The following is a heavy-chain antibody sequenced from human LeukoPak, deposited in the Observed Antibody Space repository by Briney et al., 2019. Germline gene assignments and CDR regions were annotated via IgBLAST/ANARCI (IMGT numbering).Heavy chain of an antibody. V-gene: IGHV3-48*03. D-gene: IGHD2/OR15-2a*01. J-gene: IGHJ6*02. Sequence: GGSLRLSCAASGFTFSSYEMNWVRQAPGKGLEWVSYIASGGGANRFYSESVKGRFTISRDDAKNSLYLHMNSLRAEDTGVYYCARIGTTTRGPAGLDVWGQGTTVTVSS. CDR2: IASGGGANR. CDR1: GFTFSSYE. CDR3: ARIGTTTRGPAGLDV.